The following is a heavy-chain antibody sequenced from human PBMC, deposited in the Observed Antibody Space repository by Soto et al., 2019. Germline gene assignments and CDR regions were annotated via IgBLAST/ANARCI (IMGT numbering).Heavy chain of an antibody. CDR3: ARAYYDSSGYYYRGDYYYGMDV. CDR2: IIPIFGTA. D-gene: IGHD3-22*01. CDR1: GGTFSSYA. V-gene: IGHV1-69*13. Sequence: SVKVSCKASGGTFSSYAISWVRQAPGQGLEWMGGIIPIFGTANYAQKFQGRVTITADESTSTAYMELSSLRSEDTAVYYCARAYYDSSGYYYRGDYYYGMDVWGQGTTVTVSS. J-gene: IGHJ6*02.